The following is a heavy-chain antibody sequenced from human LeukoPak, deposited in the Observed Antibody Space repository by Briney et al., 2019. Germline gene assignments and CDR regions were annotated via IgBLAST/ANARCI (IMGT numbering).Heavy chain of an antibody. Sequence: GRSLRLSCAPSGFTFSRHGMHWVRQAPGKGLEWVAIISNDGSRKYYAHSVEGRFTISRDNSKNTLYLQMDSLRAEDTAVYYCARDRAWNYFDYWGQGTLVTVST. CDR2: ISNDGSRK. V-gene: IGHV3-30*03. CDR3: ARDRAWNYFDY. CDR1: GFTFSRHG. D-gene: IGHD3-3*01. J-gene: IGHJ4*02.